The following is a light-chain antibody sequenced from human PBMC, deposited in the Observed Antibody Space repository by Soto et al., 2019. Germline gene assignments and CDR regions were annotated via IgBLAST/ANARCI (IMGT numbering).Light chain of an antibody. J-gene: IGKJ5*01. CDR1: QSISTR. CDR3: QQLNSYPIT. CDR2: DAS. V-gene: IGKV1-5*01. Sequence: DIPMSQSPAAVSASVRDRVTLTCRVSQSISTRLAWYQQKPGKAPKLLIYDASSLESGVPSRFSGSASGTEFTLTISSLQPEDFATYYCQQLNSYPITFGQGTRLAI.